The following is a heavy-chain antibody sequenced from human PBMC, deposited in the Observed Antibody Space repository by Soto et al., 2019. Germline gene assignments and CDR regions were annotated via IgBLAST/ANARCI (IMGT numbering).Heavy chain of an antibody. J-gene: IGHJ4*02. V-gene: IGHV3-74*01. CDR1: GFTFSNFW. Sequence: EVQLVESGGGLVQPGGSLRLSCAASGFTFSNFWMHWVRQVPGKGLMWVSRINEDGRIISYADSVKGRFTISRDNARDTLYLEMNSVRAEDTAIYYCTRDIGGWGAYWGQGALVTVSS. D-gene: IGHD3-10*01. CDR2: INEDGRII. CDR3: TRDIGGWGAY.